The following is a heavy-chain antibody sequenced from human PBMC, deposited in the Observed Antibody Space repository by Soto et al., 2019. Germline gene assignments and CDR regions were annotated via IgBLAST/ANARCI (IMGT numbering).Heavy chain of an antibody. Sequence: PSETLSLTCSVSGESLSRGGYYWSWIRHLPGKGLEWIGYIYDTESAYYNPSLKSRVSISMDTSENHFAMRLTSVTAADSAVYYCARASSSSSAADYWGQGLQVTVSS. D-gene: IGHD6-6*01. V-gene: IGHV4-31*03. CDR3: ARASSSSSAADY. CDR1: GESLSRGGYY. J-gene: IGHJ4*02. CDR2: IYDTESA.